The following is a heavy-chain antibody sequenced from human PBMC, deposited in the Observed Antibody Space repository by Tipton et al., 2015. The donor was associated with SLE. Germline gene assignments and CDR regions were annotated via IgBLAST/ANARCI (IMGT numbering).Heavy chain of an antibody. CDR3: AGKRPRSRAFDI. J-gene: IGHJ3*02. D-gene: IGHD1-1*01. V-gene: IGHV4-39*07. CDR2: IYYSGST. CDR1: GGSISSSSYY. Sequence: LRLSCTVSGGSISSSSYYWGWIRQPPGKGLEWIGSIYYSGSTYYNPSLKSRVTISVDTSKNQFSLKLSSVTAADTAVYYCAGKRPRSRAFDIWGQGTMVTVSS.